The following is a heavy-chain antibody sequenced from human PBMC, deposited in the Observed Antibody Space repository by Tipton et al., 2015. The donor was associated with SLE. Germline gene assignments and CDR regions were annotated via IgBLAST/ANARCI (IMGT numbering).Heavy chain of an antibody. CDR3: ARERRSYSSSSSGMDV. Sequence: TLSLTCTVSGGSISSYYWSWIRQPPGKGLEWIGYIYYSGSTNYNPSLKSRVTISVDTSKNQFSLKLSSVTAADTAVYYCARERRSYSSSSSGMDVWGQGPTVTVSS. D-gene: IGHD6-13*01. CDR2: IYYSGST. J-gene: IGHJ6*02. V-gene: IGHV4-59*01. CDR1: GGSISSYY.